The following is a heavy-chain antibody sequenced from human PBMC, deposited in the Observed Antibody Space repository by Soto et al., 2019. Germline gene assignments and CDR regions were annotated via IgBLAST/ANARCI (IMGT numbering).Heavy chain of an antibody. J-gene: IGHJ5*02. CDR3: ARRPAAGNWFDL. V-gene: IGHV3-11*06. D-gene: IGHD2-2*01. Sequence: SLRLSCVASGFSVSGSNIYWVRQAPGKGLEWVSYISTSTGYTNYADSVKGRFTISRDNAKNSLYLQMNSLRAEDTAVYYCARRPAAGNWFDLRGQGTQVT. CDR1: GFSVSGSN. CDR2: ISTSTGYT.